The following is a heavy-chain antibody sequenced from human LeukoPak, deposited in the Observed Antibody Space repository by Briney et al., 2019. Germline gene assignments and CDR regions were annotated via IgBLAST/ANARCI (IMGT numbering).Heavy chain of an antibody. D-gene: IGHD3-16*01. Sequence: PSETLSLTCTVSGGSISSYHWSWIRQPPGKGLEWIGYIYYSGSTNYNPSLKSRVTISVDTSKNQFSLKLSSVTAADTAVYYCARDGGAVDYWGQGTLVTVSS. CDR2: IYYSGST. CDR1: GGSISSYH. V-gene: IGHV4-59*01. J-gene: IGHJ4*02. CDR3: ARDGGAVDY.